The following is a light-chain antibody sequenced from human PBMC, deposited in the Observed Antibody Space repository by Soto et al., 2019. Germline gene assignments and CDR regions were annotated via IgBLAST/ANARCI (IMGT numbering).Light chain of an antibody. CDR2: EDN. CDR3: QSYASRNVV. CDR1: SGRIASNY. V-gene: IGLV6-57*04. Sequence: NFMLTQPHSVSESPGKTVTISCTRSSGRIASNYVQWYQQRPGSAPTTVIYEDNQRPSGVPDRFSGSIDRSSNSASLTISGLKTEDEADYYCQSYASRNVVFGGGTQLTVL. J-gene: IGLJ3*02.